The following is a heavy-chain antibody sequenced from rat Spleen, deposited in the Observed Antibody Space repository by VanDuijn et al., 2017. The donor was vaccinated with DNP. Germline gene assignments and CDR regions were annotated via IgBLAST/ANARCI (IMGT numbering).Heavy chain of an antibody. V-gene: IGHV5-58*01. CDR2: ISTGGGNT. Sequence: EVQLVESGGDLVQPGRSLKLPCVASRFTFSSYWMTWIRQAPTKGLEWVASISTGGGNTYYRDSVKGRFTISRANAENTVYLQMNSLRSEDTATYFCAKGTGGFAHWGQGTLVTVSS. J-gene: IGHJ3*01. CDR3: AKGTGGFAH. D-gene: IGHD1-4*01. CDR1: RFTFSSYW.